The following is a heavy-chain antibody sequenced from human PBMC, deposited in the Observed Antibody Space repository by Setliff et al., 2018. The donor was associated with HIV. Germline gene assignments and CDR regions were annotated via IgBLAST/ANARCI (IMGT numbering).Heavy chain of an antibody. J-gene: IGHJ4*02. CDR3: ARAEGDAYNSLPYFDS. V-gene: IGHV4-59*01. D-gene: IGHD1-1*01. Sequence: PSETLSLTCTVSGESMSRFYWTWIRQPPGKGLEWIGFVYSTGSINYSPSCRGRLTISLDTSENQFSLHLTSVTAADTAVYYCARAEGDAYNSLPYFDSWGPGALVTVSS. CDR2: VYSTGSI. CDR1: GESMSRFY.